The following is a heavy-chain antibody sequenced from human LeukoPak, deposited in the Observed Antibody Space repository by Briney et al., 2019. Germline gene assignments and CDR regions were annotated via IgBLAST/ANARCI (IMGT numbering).Heavy chain of an antibody. CDR1: GFTFSSYA. J-gene: IGHJ4*02. CDR2: ISYDGSNK. Sequence: PGGSLRLSCAASGFTFSSYAMHWVRQAPGKGLEWVAVISYDGSNKYYADSVKGRFTISRDNSKNTLYLQMNSLRAEDTAVYYCAREVTSRKAPDTAMVGLSDYWGQGTLVTVSS. CDR3: AREVTSRKAPDTAMVGLSDY. V-gene: IGHV3-30*04. D-gene: IGHD5-18*01.